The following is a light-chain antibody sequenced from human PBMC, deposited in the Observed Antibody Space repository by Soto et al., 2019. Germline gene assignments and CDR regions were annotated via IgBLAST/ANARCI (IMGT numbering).Light chain of an antibody. Sequence: EIVMTQSPATLSASLGERSTIHFTASQSVSSNLAWYQQKPGQATRLLIYGASTRATGIPARVSGSGSGTEFTLTISSLQPEDFAVYYCQQYNNWPLTFGQGTRLEIK. CDR3: QQYNNWPLT. CDR1: QSVSSN. J-gene: IGKJ5*01. CDR2: GAS. V-gene: IGKV3-15*01.